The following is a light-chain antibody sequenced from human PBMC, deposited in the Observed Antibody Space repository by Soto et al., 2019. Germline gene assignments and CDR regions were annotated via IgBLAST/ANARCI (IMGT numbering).Light chain of an antibody. Sequence: QSVLTQPPSASGAPGQRVTISCSGSASNIGRYPVNWYQQVPGTAPKLLIYENNHRPSVVPDRFSGSKSGTSASLVISGLQSEDESEYFCAGWDGSLKGFVFGTGTKLTGL. CDR1: ASNIGRYP. J-gene: IGLJ1*01. CDR2: ENN. CDR3: AGWDGSLKGFV. V-gene: IGLV1-44*01.